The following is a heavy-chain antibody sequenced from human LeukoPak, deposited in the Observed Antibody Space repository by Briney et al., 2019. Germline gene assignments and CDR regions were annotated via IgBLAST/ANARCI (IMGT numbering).Heavy chain of an antibody. Sequence: GGSLRLSCAASGFTFSSYWMHWVRQAPGKGLVWVSSISSRSNYIYLADSLKGRFTISRDNAKNSLYLQMNSLRAEDTAMYYCARDRAVYSDSRGYYPDAFDIWGQGTMVTVSS. V-gene: IGHV3-21*01. J-gene: IGHJ3*02. CDR3: ARDRAVYSDSRGYYPDAFDI. CDR2: ISSRSNYI. CDR1: GFTFSSYW. D-gene: IGHD3-22*01.